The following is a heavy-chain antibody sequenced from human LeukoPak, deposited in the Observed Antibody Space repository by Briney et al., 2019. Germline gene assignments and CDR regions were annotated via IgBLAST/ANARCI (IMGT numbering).Heavy chain of an antibody. CDR3: ARMGIAVAGTDY. J-gene: IGHJ4*02. CDR1: GGSITSSYY. Sequence: SETLSLTCTVSGGSITSSYYWGWIRQPPGKGLEWIGSIYHSGSTYYNPSLKSRVTISVDTSKNQFSLKLSSVTAADTAVYYCARMGIAVAGTDYWGQGTLVTVSS. V-gene: IGHV4-38-2*02. CDR2: IYHSGST. D-gene: IGHD6-19*01.